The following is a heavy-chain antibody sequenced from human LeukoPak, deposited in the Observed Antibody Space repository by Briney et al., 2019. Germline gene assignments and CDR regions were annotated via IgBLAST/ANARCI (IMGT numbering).Heavy chain of an antibody. Sequence: GASVKVSCKASGYTFTGYYMHWVRQAPGQGLEWMGRINPNSGVANYAQKFQGRVTMTRDTSISTAYMELRRLRSDDTAVYYCARDYDILTGYYTFSWFDPWGQGTLVTVSS. CDR2: INPNSGVA. CDR3: ARDYDILTGYYTFSWFDP. CDR1: GYTFTGYY. V-gene: IGHV1-2*06. D-gene: IGHD3-9*01. J-gene: IGHJ5*02.